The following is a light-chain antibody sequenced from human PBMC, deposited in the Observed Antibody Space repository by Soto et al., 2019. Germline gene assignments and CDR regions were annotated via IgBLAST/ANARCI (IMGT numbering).Light chain of an antibody. CDR2: EVS. J-gene: IGKJ2*01. Sequence: DSVMTQTPLSLPVTPGQPASFSCKTSQSLLHSDGKTYLSWFLQKPGQSPQLLIYEVSNRFSGVSDRFSGSGSGTDVTLTISRVEADDVGVYYCMHYIERPYTFGQGNKLEIK. CDR3: MHYIERPYT. V-gene: IGKV2D-29*02. CDR1: QSLLHSDGKTY.